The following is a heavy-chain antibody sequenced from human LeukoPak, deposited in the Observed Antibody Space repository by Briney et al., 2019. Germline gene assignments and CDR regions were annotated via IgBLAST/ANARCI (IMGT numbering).Heavy chain of an antibody. CDR3: ARLQGSGSPPFDY. J-gene: IGHJ4*02. CDR2: IYHSGTT. D-gene: IGHD3-10*01. V-gene: IGHV4-4*02. Sequence: PSETLSLTCAVSGGSISISNSNWWSWVRQPPGKGLEWIGEIYHSGTTYYNPSLKSRVTISVDTSKNQFSLKLSAVTAADTAVYYCARLQGSGSPPFDYWGQGTLVSVSS. CDR1: GGSISISNSNW.